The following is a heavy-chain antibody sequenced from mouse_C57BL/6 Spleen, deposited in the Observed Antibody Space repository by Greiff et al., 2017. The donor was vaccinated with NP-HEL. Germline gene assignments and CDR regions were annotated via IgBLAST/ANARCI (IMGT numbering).Heavy chain of an antibody. V-gene: IGHV5-6*01. CDR1: GFTFSSYG. Sequence: EVKLMESGGDLVKPGGSLKLSCAASGFTFSSYGMSWVRQTPDKRLEWVATISSGGSYTYYPDSVKGRFTISRDNAKNTLYLQMSSLKSEDTAMYYCARNYYGSSFLFDYWGQGTTLTVSS. CDR3: ARNYYGSSFLFDY. CDR2: ISSGGSYT. J-gene: IGHJ2*01. D-gene: IGHD1-1*01.